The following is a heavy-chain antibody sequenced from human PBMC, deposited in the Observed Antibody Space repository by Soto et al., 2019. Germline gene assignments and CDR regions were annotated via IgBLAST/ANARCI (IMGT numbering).Heavy chain of an antibody. CDR2: IYYSGST. V-gene: IGHV4-30-4*01. J-gene: IGHJ6*02. Sequence: PSETLSLTCTVSGGSISSGDYYWSWIRQPPGKGLEWIGYIYYSGSTYYNPSLKSRVTISVNTSKNQFSLKLSSVTAADTAVYYCARDPIVVVTHYYGMDVWGQGTTVTVSS. CDR1: GGSISSGDYY. CDR3: ARDPIVVVTHYYGMDV. D-gene: IGHD2-21*02.